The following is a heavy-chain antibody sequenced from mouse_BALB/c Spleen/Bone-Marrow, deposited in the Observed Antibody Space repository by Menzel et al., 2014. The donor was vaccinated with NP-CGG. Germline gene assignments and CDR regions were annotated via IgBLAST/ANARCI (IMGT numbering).Heavy chain of an antibody. CDR2: IWSGGST. Sequence: QVQLKDSGPGLVQPSQSLSITCTVSGFSLTSYGVHWVRQSPGKGLEWLEVIWSGGSTDYNAAFISRLSISKDNSKSQVFFKMNSLQANDTAIYYCARNYYGSSYYAMDYWGQGTSVTVSS. CDR1: GFSLTSYG. V-gene: IGHV2-2*02. CDR3: ARNYYGSSYYAMDY. J-gene: IGHJ4*01. D-gene: IGHD1-1*01.